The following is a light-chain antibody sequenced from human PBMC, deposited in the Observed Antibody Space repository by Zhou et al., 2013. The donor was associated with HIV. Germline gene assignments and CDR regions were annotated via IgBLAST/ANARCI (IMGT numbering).Light chain of an antibody. V-gene: IGKV3-11*01. CDR3: QQRSNWPPT. CDR2: DAA. CDR1: QSVSSY. Sequence: EIVLTQSPATLSLSLGERATLSCRASQSVSSYLAWYQQKPGQAPRLLIYDAANRATGIPARFRGSGSGTDFTLTISRLEPEDFAVYYCQQRSNWPPTFGQGTKLEIK. J-gene: IGKJ2*01.